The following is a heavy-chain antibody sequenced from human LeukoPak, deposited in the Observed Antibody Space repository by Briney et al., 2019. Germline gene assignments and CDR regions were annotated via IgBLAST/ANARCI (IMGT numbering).Heavy chain of an antibody. J-gene: IGHJ4*02. CDR3: ARGYTVTGAYFDY. CDR2: IYPGDSDT. Sequence: XGIIYPGDSDTRYSPSFQGQVTISADKSISTAYLQWTGLKASDTAMYYCARGYTVTGAYFDYWGQGTLVTVSS. V-gene: IGHV5-51*01. D-gene: IGHD4-17*01.